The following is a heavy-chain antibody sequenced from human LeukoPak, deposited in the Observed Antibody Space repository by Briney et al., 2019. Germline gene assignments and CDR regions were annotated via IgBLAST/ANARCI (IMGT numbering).Heavy chain of an antibody. CDR3: ARHDYGGNSGDY. Sequence: GGSLRLSCAASGFTFSSYGMNWVRQAPGKELEWVSYIGTSSSTIYYADSVRGRFTISRDNAKNSLYLQMNSLTDEDTAVYYCARHDYGGNSGDYWGQGTLVTVSS. J-gene: IGHJ4*02. CDR1: GFTFSSYG. V-gene: IGHV3-48*02. D-gene: IGHD4-23*01. CDR2: IGTSSSTI.